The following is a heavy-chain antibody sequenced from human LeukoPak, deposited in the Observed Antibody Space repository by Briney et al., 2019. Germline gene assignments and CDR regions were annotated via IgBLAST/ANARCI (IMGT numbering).Heavy chain of an antibody. CDR3: ARRNYYHAFDI. V-gene: IGHV1-69*13. D-gene: IGHD3-22*01. Sequence: GASVKVSCKASGGTFISYAISWVRQAPGQGLEWMGGIIPIFGTANYAQKFQGRVTITADESTSTAHMELSSLRSEDTAVYYCARRNYYHAFDIWGQGTMVTVSS. CDR2: IIPIFGTA. CDR1: GGTFISYA. J-gene: IGHJ3*02.